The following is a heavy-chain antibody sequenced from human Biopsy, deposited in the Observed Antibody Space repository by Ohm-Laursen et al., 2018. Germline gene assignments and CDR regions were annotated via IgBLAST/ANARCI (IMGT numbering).Heavy chain of an antibody. D-gene: IGHD6-6*01. CDR3: ARDSSRRAREGGMDV. J-gene: IGHJ6*02. CDR1: GFSVSSYD. V-gene: IGHV3-21*01. Sequence: SLRLSCTAFGFSVSSYDMNWVRQAPGKGLEWISYISETSSHIYDADSVRGRFTVARDIAKNSLYLQLNSLRVEDTAVYYCARDSSRRAREGGMDVWGQGTTVTVSS. CDR2: ISETSSHI.